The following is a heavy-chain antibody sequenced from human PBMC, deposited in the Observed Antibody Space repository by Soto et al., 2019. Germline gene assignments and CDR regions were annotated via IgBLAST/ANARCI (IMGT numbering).Heavy chain of an antibody. V-gene: IGHV3-23*01. D-gene: IGHD2-2*01. Sequence: GSLRLSCAASGFTFSSYAMSWVRQAPGKGLEWVSAISGSGGSTYYADSVRGRLTISRDNSKNTLYLQMNSLRAEDTAVYYCAKGYCSSTSCLPPTDYWGQGTLVTVSS. CDR2: ISGSGGST. CDR1: GFTFSSYA. J-gene: IGHJ4*02. CDR3: AKGYCSSTSCLPPTDY.